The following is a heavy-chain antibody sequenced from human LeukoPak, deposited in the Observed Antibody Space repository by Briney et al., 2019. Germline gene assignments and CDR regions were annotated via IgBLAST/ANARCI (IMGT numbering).Heavy chain of an antibody. CDR2: ICYSGST. D-gene: IGHD5-12*01. Sequence: SETLSLTCTVSGDSMRSYYWSWIRQPPGKGLEWIGHICYSGSTTYNPSLKSRATISVDTSKSQISLELRSVTAADTAVYFCARGSSEWVAQHFDPWGQGVLVTVSS. J-gene: IGHJ5*02. CDR3: ARGSSEWVAQHFDP. V-gene: IGHV4-59*01. CDR1: GDSMRSYY.